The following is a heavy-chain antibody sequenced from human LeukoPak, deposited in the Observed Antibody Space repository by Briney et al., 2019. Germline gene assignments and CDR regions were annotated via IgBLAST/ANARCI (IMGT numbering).Heavy chain of an antibody. D-gene: IGHD6-13*01. CDR2: INHSGST. CDR1: GGSFSGYY. J-gene: IGHJ4*02. Sequence: PSETLSLTCAVYGGSFSGYYWSWIRQPPGKGLEWIGEINHSGSTNYNPSLKSRVTISVDTSKNQFSLKLSSVTAADTAVYYCARSGIAAARDYWGQGTLVTVSS. CDR3: ARSGIAAARDY. V-gene: IGHV4-34*01.